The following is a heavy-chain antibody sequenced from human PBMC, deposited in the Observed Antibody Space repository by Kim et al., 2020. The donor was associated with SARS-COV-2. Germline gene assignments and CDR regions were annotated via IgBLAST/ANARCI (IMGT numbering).Heavy chain of an antibody. CDR3: ARTIAAAGTVQFDP. D-gene: IGHD6-13*01. V-gene: IGHV4-39*07. J-gene: IGHJ5*02. Sequence: PSLKSRVTISVGTSKNQFSQKLSSVTAADTAEDYCARTIAAAGTVQFDPWGQGTLVTVSS.